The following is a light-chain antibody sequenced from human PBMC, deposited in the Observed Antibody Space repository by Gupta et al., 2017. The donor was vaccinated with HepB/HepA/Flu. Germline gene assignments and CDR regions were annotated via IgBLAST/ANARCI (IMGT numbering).Light chain of an antibody. CDR3: QQYGSSQWT. CDR1: QSVSSSY. Sequence: EIVLTQSPGTLSLSTGERATLSCRASQSVSSSYLAWYQQKPGQAPRLLIYGASSSATGIPDRFSGSGSGTDFTLTISRLEPEDFAVYYCQQYGSSQWTFGQGTKVEIK. V-gene: IGKV3-20*01. J-gene: IGKJ1*01. CDR2: GAS.